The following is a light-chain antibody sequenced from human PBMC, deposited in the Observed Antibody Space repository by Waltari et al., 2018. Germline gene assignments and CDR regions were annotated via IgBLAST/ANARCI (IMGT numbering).Light chain of an antibody. J-gene: IGLJ2*01. Sequence: QSVLTQPPSVSAAPRQTVTISCSGSDSNIGNNYVSWYQQFPGTAPKLLIYDTNRRSSGTPDRFSASKSGTSAALAITGLQSGDEAVYYCGAWDSSLFSVLFGGGTRLTVL. CDR3: GAWDSSLFSVL. CDR1: DSNIGNNY. CDR2: DTN. V-gene: IGLV1-51*01.